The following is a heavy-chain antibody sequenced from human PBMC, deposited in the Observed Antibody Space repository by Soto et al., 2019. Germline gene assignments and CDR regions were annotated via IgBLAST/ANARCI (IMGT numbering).Heavy chain of an antibody. D-gene: IGHD1-7*01. V-gene: IGHV4-38-2*01. CDR1: GDSISRGYH. CDR2: IYRTGST. Sequence: CATLSPTCAVSGDSISRGYHWAGVRQPPGQGLEWIGEIYRTGSTNYNPSLKSRVTISLDKSENQFSLKVTSLTAADTAVYYCASRDPGTSVDYWGQGTLVTVTS. J-gene: IGHJ4*02. CDR3: ASRDPGTSVDY.